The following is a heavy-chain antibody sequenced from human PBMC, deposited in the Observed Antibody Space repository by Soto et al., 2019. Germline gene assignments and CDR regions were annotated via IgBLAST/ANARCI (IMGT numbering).Heavy chain of an antibody. D-gene: IGHD5-12*01. Sequence: GGSLRLSCAASGFTFSNYNMNWVRQAPGKGLEWVSSISSSRSYIYYADSVKGRFTISRDNAKNSLYLQMNSLRAEDTAVYYCARVSSGYDHQLSAIDFPGQATMVT. V-gene: IGHV3-21*01. CDR2: ISSSRSYI. CDR3: ARVSSGYDHQLSAIDF. CDR1: GFTFSNYN. J-gene: IGHJ3*01.